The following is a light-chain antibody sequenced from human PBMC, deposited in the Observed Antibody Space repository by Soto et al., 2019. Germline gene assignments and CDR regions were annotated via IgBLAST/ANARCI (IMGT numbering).Light chain of an antibody. Sequence: QAVVTQEPSLTVSPGGTVTLTCGSTTGAVTSGHYPYWFQQKPGQAPRTLIYDTANKLSWTPVRFSGSLLGGKAALTLSGAQPEDEAEYYCLLSYRGDYVFGPGTKATVL. CDR1: TGAVTSGHY. CDR3: LLSYRGDYV. J-gene: IGLJ1*01. CDR2: DTA. V-gene: IGLV7-46*01.